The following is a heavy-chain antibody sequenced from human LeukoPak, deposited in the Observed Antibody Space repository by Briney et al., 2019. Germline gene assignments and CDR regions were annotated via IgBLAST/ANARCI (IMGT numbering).Heavy chain of an antibody. J-gene: IGHJ4*02. CDR1: GFTFSDYY. CDR2: ISSGSTI. D-gene: IGHD1-26*01. Sequence: PGGSLRLSCAASGFTFSDYYMSWIRQAPGKGLEWVSYISSGSTIYYADSVKGRFTISRDNAKNSLYLQMNSLRAEDTAVYYCARAYFSDYWGQGTLVTVSS. V-gene: IGHV3-11*01. CDR3: ARAYFSDY.